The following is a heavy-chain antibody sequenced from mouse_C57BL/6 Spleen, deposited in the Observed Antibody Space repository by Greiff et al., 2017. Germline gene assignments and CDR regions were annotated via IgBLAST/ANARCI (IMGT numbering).Heavy chain of an antibody. CDR3: ARKEVTSYFDY. CDR1: GYTFTSYW. D-gene: IGHD2-3*01. J-gene: IGHJ2*01. Sequence: QVQLQQPGAELVRPGSSVKLSCKASGYTFTSYWMDWVKQRPGQGLEWIGNIYPSDSETHYNQKFKDKATLTVDKSSSTAYMQLSSLTSEDSAVYYCARKEVTSYFDYWGKGTTLTVSS. V-gene: IGHV1-61*01. CDR2: IYPSDSET.